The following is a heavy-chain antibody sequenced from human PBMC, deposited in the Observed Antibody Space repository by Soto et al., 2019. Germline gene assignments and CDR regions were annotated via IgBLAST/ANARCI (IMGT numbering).Heavy chain of an antibody. CDR2: VYTGGST. J-gene: IGHJ4*02. CDR1: VASVIDYY. Sequence: PSYTLSLTCSSSVASVIDYYWTWIRQSAGKGLEWIGRVYTGGSTNYNPSLKSRVSMSLDTSKNQFSLVLTSVTAADTAVYYCARKGLGIYDIFGYWGQGALVTVSS. V-gene: IGHV4-4*07. D-gene: IGHD5-12*01. CDR3: ARKGLGIYDIFGY.